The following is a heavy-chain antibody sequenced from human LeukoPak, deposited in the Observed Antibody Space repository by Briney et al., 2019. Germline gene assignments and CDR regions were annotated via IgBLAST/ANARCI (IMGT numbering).Heavy chain of an antibody. V-gene: IGHV1-69*05. J-gene: IGHJ6*03. CDR2: IIPIFGTA. CDR1: GGTFSSYA. D-gene: IGHD3-16*01. CDR3: ARVPGEPVVPNYYYYYMDV. Sequence: ASVKVSCKASGGTFSSYAISRVRQAPGQGLEWMGGIIPIFGTANYAQKFQGRVTITTDESTSTAYMELSSLRSEDTAVYYCARVPGEPVVPNYYYYYMDVWGKGTTVTVSS.